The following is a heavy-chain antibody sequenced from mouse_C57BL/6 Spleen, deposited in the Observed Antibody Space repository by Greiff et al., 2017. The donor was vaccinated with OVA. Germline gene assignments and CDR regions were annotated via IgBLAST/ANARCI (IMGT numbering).Heavy chain of an antibody. Sequence: QVQLQQPGAELVRPGSSVKLSCKASGYTFTSYWMHWVKQRPIQGLEWIGNIDPSDSETHYNQKFKDKATLTVDKSSSTAYKQLSSLTSEDSAVYYCARGLRVEGPDYWGQGTSVTVSS. CDR2: IDPSDSET. D-gene: IGHD3-2*02. J-gene: IGHJ4*01. V-gene: IGHV1-52*01. CDR1: GYTFTSYW. CDR3: ARGLRVEGPDY.